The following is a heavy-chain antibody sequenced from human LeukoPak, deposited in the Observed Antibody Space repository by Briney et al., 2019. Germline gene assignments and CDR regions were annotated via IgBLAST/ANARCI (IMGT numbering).Heavy chain of an antibody. D-gene: IGHD6-6*01. Sequence: ASVKVSFKSSGYTFTGYYTHWVRQAPGQGLEWMGWINSNSGGTNYAQKFQGRVTMTRDTSSLTAYMELSRLRSDDTAVYYCAREAYSTSSFDYWGQGTLVTVSS. CDR1: GYTFTGYY. CDR3: AREAYSTSSFDY. CDR2: INSNSGGT. J-gene: IGHJ4*02. V-gene: IGHV1-2*02.